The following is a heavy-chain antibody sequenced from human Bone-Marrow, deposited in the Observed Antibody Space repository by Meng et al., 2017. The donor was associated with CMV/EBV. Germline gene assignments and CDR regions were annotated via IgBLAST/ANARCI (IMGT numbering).Heavy chain of an antibody. CDR1: GFTFSSYE. J-gene: IGHJ6*02. CDR3: ARGTGCSSTSCNYGMDV. V-gene: IGHV3-48*03. Sequence: GGSLRLSCAASGFTFSSYEVNWVRQAPGKGLEWVSYISSSGSTIYYADSVKGRFTISRDNAKNSLYLQMNSLRAEDTAVYYCARGTGCSSTSCNYGMDVWGQGTTVTVSS. D-gene: IGHD2-2*01. CDR2: ISSSGSTI.